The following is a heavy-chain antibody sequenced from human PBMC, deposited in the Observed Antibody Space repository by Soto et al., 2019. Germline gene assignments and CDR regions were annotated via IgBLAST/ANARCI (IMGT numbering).Heavy chain of an antibody. CDR1: GFTFSSYA. J-gene: IGHJ4*02. Sequence: PGGSLRLSCAASGFTFSSYAMHWVRQAPGKGLEWVAVISYDGSNKYYADSVKGRFTISRDNSKNTLYLQMNSLRAEDTAVYYCARDPDGDYSFDYWGQGTLVTVSS. CDR3: ARDPDGDYSFDY. V-gene: IGHV3-30-3*01. CDR2: ISYDGSNK. D-gene: IGHD4-17*01.